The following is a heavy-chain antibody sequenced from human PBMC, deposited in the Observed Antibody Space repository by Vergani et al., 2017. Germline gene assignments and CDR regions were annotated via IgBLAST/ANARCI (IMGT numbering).Heavy chain of an antibody. CDR1: GFTFSSYS. J-gene: IGHJ6*02. Sequence: EVQLVESGGGLVKPGGSLRLSSAASGFTFSSYSMNWVRQAPGKGLEWVSSISSSSSYIYYADSVKGRFTISRDNAKNSLYLQMNSLRAEDTAVYYCARVQGEQQLVMVYYYYYGMDVWGQGTTVTVSS. CDR2: ISSSSSYI. V-gene: IGHV3-21*01. CDR3: ARVQGEQQLVMVYYYYYGMDV. D-gene: IGHD6-13*01.